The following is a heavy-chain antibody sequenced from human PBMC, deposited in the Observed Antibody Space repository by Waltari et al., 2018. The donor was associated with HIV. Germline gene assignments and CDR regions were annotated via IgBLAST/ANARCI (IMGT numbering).Heavy chain of an antibody. CDR1: GYTLSELS. CDR2: FDPEQGKT. Sequence: QVPLVQSGAEVKKPGASVKVSCKVSGYTLSELSMHWVRQAPGKGLEWMGGFDPEQGKTIYAQNYPGRVTMTEDAATDTAYMELSSLRSEDTAVYYCTTEGLYCSGGTCYSRFDPWGQGTLVTVSS. J-gene: IGHJ5*02. CDR3: TTEGLYCSGGTCYSRFDP. D-gene: IGHD2-15*01. V-gene: IGHV1-24*01.